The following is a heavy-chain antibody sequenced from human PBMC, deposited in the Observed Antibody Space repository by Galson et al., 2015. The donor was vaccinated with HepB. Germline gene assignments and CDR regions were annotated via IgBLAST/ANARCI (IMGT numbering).Heavy chain of an antibody. CDR1: GYTFTSYG. J-gene: IGHJ4*02. D-gene: IGHD3-22*01. CDR2: ISAYNGNT. V-gene: IGHV1-18*01. CDR3: AALGGYYDSSGYSDY. Sequence: SVKVSCKASGYTFTSYGISWVRQAPGQGLEWMGWISAYNGNTNYAQKLQGRVTMTTDTSTSTAYMELRSLRSDDTAVYYCAALGGYYDSSGYSDYWGQGTLVTVSS.